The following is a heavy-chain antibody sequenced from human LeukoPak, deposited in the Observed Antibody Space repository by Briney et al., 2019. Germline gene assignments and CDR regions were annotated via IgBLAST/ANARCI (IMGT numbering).Heavy chain of an antibody. J-gene: IGHJ4*02. CDR2: IYTAGSA. Sequence: GGSLRLSCAVSGFTVSNNYMSWVRQAPGKGLEWVSVIYTAGSAFYADSVRGRFTISRDDSKNTLYLQMNSLTAEDTAIYFCARGPPLYGGYSDFWGQGTLVTVSS. CDR1: GFTVSNNY. D-gene: IGHD4/OR15-4a*01. V-gene: IGHV3-53*01. CDR3: ARGPPLYGGYSDF.